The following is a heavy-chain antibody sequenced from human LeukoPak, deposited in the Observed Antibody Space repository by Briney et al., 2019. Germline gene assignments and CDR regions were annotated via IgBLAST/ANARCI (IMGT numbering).Heavy chain of an antibody. V-gene: IGHV3-11*01. CDR1: GFTFSDYY. J-gene: IGHJ6*02. D-gene: IGHD3-10*01. CDR2: ISSSGSTI. Sequence: GSLRLSCAASGFTFSDYYMSWIRQAPGKGLEWVSYISSSGSTIYYADSVKGRFTISRDNAKNSLYLQMNSLRAEDTAVYYCVREVSMVRGVITFYHYNGMDVWGQGTAVTVSS. CDR3: VREVSMVRGVITFYHYNGMDV.